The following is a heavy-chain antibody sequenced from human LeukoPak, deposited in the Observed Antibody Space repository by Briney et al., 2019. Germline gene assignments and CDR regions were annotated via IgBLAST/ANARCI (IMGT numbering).Heavy chain of an antibody. CDR3: ARDCSSNSCYTAY. D-gene: IGHD2-2*02. Sequence: GASVKVSCKASGYTFTGYYMHWVRQAPGQGLEWMGWINPNSGGTNSAQKFQGRVTMTRDTSISTVYMELSRLRSDDTAIYYCARDCSSNSCYTAYWGQGTLVTVSS. CDR2: INPNSGGT. CDR1: GYTFTGYY. J-gene: IGHJ4*02. V-gene: IGHV1-2*02.